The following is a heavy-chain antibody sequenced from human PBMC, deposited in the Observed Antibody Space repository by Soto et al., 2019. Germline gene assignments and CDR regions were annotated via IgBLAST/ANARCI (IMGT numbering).Heavy chain of an antibody. CDR3: ARGMNYDILTGYYSRGYYYYGMDV. J-gene: IGHJ6*02. D-gene: IGHD3-9*01. CDR1: GFTFSSYA. V-gene: IGHV3-30-3*01. CDR2: ISYDGSNK. Sequence: GGSLRLSCAASGFTFSSYAMHWVRQAPGKGLEWVAVISYDGSNKYYADSVKGRFTISRDNSKNTLYLQMNSLRAEDTAVYYCARGMNYDILTGYYSRGYYYYGMDVWVQGTTVTVSS.